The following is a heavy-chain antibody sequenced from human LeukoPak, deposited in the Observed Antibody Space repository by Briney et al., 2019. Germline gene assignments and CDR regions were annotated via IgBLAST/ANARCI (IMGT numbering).Heavy chain of an antibody. D-gene: IGHD2-2*02. CDR3: ARDPLLPRYCSSTSCYSGFDY. V-gene: IGHV1-46*01. CDR1: GYTFTSYY. Sequence: APVKVSCKASGYTFTSYYMHWVRQAPGQGLEWMGIINPSGGSTSYAQKFQGRVTMTRDMSTSTVYMELSSLRSEDTAVYYCARDPLLPRYCSSTSCYSGFDYWGQGTLVTVSS. CDR2: INPSGGST. J-gene: IGHJ4*02.